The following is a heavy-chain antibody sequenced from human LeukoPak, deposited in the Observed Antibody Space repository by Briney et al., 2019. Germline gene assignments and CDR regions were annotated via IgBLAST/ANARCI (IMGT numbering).Heavy chain of an antibody. D-gene: IGHD5-18*01. V-gene: IGHV4-34*01. Sequence: SETLSLTCAVYGGSFSGYYWSWVRQPPGKGLEWIGEINHSGSTNYNPSLKSRVTISVDTSKNQFSLKLSSVTAADTAVDYCAREKRIGGYSYGWVYYFDYWGQGTLVTVSS. CDR2: INHSGST. CDR1: GGSFSGYY. CDR3: AREKRIGGYSYGWVYYFDY. J-gene: IGHJ4*02.